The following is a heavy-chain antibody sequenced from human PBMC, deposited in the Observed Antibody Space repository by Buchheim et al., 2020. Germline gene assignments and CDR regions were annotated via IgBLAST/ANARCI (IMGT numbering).Heavy chain of an antibody. CDR1: GFTFSTYG. V-gene: IGHV3-33*01. CDR2: VWYDGSEK. J-gene: IGHJ4*02. Sequence: QVQLVESGGGVVQPGRSLRLSCVASGFTFSTYGMHWFRQAPGKGLEWVAVVWYDGSEKYYAVSVRGRFTISRDNSKSTLYLQMNSLRAEDTAVYHCARDQSSGCLHFDYWGQGTL. CDR3: ARDQSSGCLHFDY. D-gene: IGHD6-19*01.